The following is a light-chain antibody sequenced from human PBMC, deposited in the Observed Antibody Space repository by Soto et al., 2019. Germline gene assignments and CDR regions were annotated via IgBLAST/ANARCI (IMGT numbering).Light chain of an antibody. CDR1: QGISDY. CDR3: QQYDDLPFS. V-gene: IGKV1-33*01. Sequence: DIQMTQSPSSLSASVGDTVTITCQASQGISDYLNWYQQKPGKAPKLLIYGASILEPGVPSRFSGNGSLTDFTFTITSLQPEDIGTYYCQQYDDLPFSFGGGTKVDIK. J-gene: IGKJ4*01. CDR2: GAS.